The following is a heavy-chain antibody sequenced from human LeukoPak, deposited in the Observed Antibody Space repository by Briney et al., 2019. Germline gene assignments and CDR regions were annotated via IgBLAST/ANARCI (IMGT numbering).Heavy chain of an antibody. V-gene: IGHV3-21*01. CDR3: ARDKSESLAFYFFDD. Sequence: PGGSLTLSCAASGFTFSSYSMNWVRQAPGKGLEWVSSISSSSSYIYYADSVKGRFTISRDNAKNSLYLQMDGLRAEDWAVYYCARDKSESLAFYFFDDWGQGTLVTVSS. D-gene: IGHD3-3*02. CDR1: GFTFSSYS. J-gene: IGHJ4*02. CDR2: ISSSSSYI.